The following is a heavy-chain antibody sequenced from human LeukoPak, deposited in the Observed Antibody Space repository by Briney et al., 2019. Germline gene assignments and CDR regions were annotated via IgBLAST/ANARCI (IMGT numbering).Heavy chain of an antibody. J-gene: IGHJ5*02. CDR2: FHSNGNT. V-gene: IGHV4-39*01. Sequence: SETLSLTCAVSGGSISFSSQSWAWIRQPPGKDLEWIGTFHSNGNTYYNPSLKSRVTISVDTSKIQFFLTLTSLTVTGTAVYYCARQPTGFPNWFDPWGQGTLVTVSS. CDR3: ARQPTGFPNWFDP. D-gene: IGHD3-9*01. CDR1: GGSISFSSQS.